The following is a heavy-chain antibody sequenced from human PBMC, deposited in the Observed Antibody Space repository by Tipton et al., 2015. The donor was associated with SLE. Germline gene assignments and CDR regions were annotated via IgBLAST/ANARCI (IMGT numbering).Heavy chain of an antibody. CDR2: IYNSGPNSGST. D-gene: IGHD3-3*01. CDR3: ARCLTRHDFWSGSTSLPWYFDL. J-gene: IGHJ2*01. V-gene: IGHV4-61*02. Sequence: TLSLTCTVSGGSIGSGAYYWSWIRQAAGKGLEWIGRIYNSGPNSGSTNYNPSLKSRVTISADTSRSQFSLKLRSVTAADTAVYYCARCLTRHDFWSGSTSLPWYFDLWGRGTLVTVSS. CDR1: GGSIGSGAYY.